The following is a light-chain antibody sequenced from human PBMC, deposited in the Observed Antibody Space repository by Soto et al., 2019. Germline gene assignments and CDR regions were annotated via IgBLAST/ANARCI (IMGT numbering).Light chain of an antibody. CDR2: EVS. CDR1: SGDVGGYYY. CDR3: SSYTAGGTI. J-gene: IGLJ1*01. Sequence: QSVLTQPASVSGSPGQSITISRTGTSGDVGGYYYVSWYQQLPGKAPKLMISEVSNRPSGVSNRFSGSKSGNTASLTISGLQAEDEADYYSSSYTAGGTIFGTGTKVTVL. V-gene: IGLV2-14*01.